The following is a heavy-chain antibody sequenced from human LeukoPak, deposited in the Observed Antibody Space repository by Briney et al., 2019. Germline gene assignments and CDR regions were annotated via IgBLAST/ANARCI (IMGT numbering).Heavy chain of an antibody. CDR1: GFTFSSYA. CDR2: ISSNGGSK. Sequence: GGSLRLSCAASGFTFSSYAMHWVRQAPGRGLEYVSAISSNGGSKSYANSVKGRFTISRDNSKNTLYLQMGSLRAEDLAVYYCARSASPFSAAIDYWGQGTLVTVSS. D-gene: IGHD2-2*01. CDR3: ARSASPFSAAIDY. J-gene: IGHJ4*02. V-gene: IGHV3-64*01.